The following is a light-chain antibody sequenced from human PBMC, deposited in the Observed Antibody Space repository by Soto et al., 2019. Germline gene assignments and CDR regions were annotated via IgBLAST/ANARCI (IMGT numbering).Light chain of an antibody. CDR1: SSDVGGYNS. J-gene: IGLJ1*01. CDR2: DVS. CDR3: SSYAGSNNYV. V-gene: IGLV2-14*01. Sequence: QSALTQPASVSGSPGLSIAISCTGTSSDVGGYNSVSWYQQHPGKAPKLMIYDVSNRPSGVSNRFSGSKSGNTASLTISGLQAEDEADYYCSSYAGSNNYVFGTGTKVTVL.